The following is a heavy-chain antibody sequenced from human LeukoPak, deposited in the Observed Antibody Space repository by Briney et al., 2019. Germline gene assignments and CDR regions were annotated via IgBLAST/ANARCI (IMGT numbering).Heavy chain of an antibody. CDR2: LNSDGSVT. J-gene: IGHJ4*02. CDR1: GFSFSLYW. CDR3: VREYCGGDCYTDF. D-gene: IGHD2-21*02. V-gene: IGHV3-74*01. Sequence: RGSLRLSCAASGFSFSLYWMHWVRQTPGKGLVWVSRLNSDGSVTSYADSVKGRFTISRDNAKNTLYLEMNSLRAEDTAVYYCVREYCGGDCYTDFWGQGTLVTVSS.